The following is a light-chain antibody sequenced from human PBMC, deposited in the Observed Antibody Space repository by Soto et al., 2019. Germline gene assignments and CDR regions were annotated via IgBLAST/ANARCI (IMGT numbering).Light chain of an antibody. V-gene: IGKV1-6*01. J-gene: IGKJ5*01. CDR2: AAS. Sequence: AIHMTQSPSSLAASVGDRVTITCRASQGISNDLGWYQQKPGKAPKLLIYAASDLQSGVPSRFSGSGSGTDFTLTISSLQPEDFATYYCLQDYNYPRTFGHGTRLEIK. CDR3: LQDYNYPRT. CDR1: QGISND.